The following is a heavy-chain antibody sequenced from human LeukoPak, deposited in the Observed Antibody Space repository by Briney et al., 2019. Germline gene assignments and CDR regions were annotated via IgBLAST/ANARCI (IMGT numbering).Heavy chain of an antibody. J-gene: IGHJ4*02. V-gene: IGHV3-33*01. CDR3: ARDFGYGSSWTGVMDH. CDR1: GFTFRSYG. D-gene: IGHD6-13*01. CDR2: IWYDGSNK. Sequence: PGGSLRLSCAASGFTFRSYGMHWVRQAPGKGLKWVAVIWYDGSNKYYADSVKGRFTISRDNSKNTLYLQMNSLRAEDTAVHYCARDFGYGSSWTGVMDHWGQGTLVTVSS.